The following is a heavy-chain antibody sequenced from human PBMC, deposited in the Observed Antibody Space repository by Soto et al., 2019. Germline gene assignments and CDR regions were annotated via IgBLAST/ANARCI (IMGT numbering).Heavy chain of an antibody. CDR2: ISHTGTNA. CDR1: GFSLSDYS. Sequence: LRLSCTASGFSLSDYSHNWVRQAPGKGLASISSISHTGTNAYHSDPQKRRFPIYTDSADNTLILQITSPKAEHTAVYHYARARGNGWYFDYWGQGTMVTVSS. CDR3: ARARGNGWYFDY. J-gene: IGHJ4*02. D-gene: IGHD6-19*01. V-gene: IGHV3-21*06.